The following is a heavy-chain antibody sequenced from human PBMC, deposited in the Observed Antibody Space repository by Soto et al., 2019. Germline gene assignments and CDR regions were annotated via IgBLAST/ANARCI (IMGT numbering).Heavy chain of an antibody. CDR3: AKDAVYNDGLWLMDH. Sequence: GGSLSLSFTAYGLPHSNFAMMWVRQAPGRGLECVSGIYGSGRGIEYADSVKGRFTISRDNSKNTVYLQMTDLRADDTAVYYCAKDAVYNDGLWLMDHWGQGTQVTVSS. D-gene: IGHD2-21*01. J-gene: IGHJ4*02. V-gene: IGHV3-23*05. CDR1: GLPHSNFA. CDR2: IYGSGRGI.